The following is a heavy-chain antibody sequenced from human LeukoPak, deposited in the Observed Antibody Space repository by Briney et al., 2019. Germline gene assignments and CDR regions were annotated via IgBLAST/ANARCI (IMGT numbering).Heavy chain of an antibody. J-gene: IGHJ2*01. V-gene: IGHV1-69*13. CDR3: ARQTGAYWYFDL. Sequence: SVKVSCKASGGTFSSYAISWVRQAPGQGLEWMGGIVPIFGTANYAQKFQGRVTITADGSTSTAYMELSSLRSEDTAVYYCARQTGAYWYFDLWGRGTLVTVSS. CDR1: GGTFSSYA. D-gene: IGHD1-1*01. CDR2: IVPIFGTA.